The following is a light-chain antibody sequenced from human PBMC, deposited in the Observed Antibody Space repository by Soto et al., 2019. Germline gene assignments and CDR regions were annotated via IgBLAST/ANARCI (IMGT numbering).Light chain of an antibody. CDR3: QESYSHSRT. V-gene: IGKV1-39*01. CDR2: AAS. CDR1: QSINTY. J-gene: IGKJ3*01. Sequence: DIQMTQSPCSLSASVGDRVTITCRASQSINTYLNWYQQKPGKAPKLLIYAASSLQSGVPSRFSGSGSGTDFTLTIGSLQPEDFATYYCQESYSHSRTFGPGTKVDI.